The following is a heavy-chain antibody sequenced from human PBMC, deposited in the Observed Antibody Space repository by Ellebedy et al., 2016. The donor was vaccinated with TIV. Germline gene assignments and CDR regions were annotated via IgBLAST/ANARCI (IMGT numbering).Heavy chain of an antibody. V-gene: IGHV4-39*01. D-gene: IGHD5-24*01. J-gene: IGHJ3*02. CDR1: GGXFSSSFYY. CDR2: IYYSGST. CDR3: ASLEMATISDAFDI. Sequence: MPSETLSLTCTVSGGXFSSSFYYWVSIRQPPGQGLEGIGNIYYSGSTYYNPSLRSRVTISVYTSKNQFSLTLSFVTAADTAVYYCASLEMATISDAFDIWGQGTKVTVSS.